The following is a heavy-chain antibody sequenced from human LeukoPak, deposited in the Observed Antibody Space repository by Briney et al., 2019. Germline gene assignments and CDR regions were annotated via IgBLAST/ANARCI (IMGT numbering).Heavy chain of an antibody. V-gene: IGHV4-59*01. CDR3: AGMQTAGAFDI. J-gene: IGHJ3*02. Sequence: PSETLSLTCTVSGGSISSYYWSWIRQPPGKGLEWIGYIYYSGSTNYNPSLKSRVTISVDTSKNQFSLKLSSVTAADTAVYYCAGMQTAGAFDIWGQGTMVTVSS. CDR2: IYYSGST. CDR1: GGSISSYY.